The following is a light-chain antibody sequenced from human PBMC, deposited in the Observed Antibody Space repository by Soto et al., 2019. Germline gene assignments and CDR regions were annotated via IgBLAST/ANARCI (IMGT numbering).Light chain of an antibody. CDR3: SSYTTSNTRQIV. Sequence: QSVLTQPASVSGSPGQSITISCTGASSDVGGYNYVSWYQHHPGKALKLMIFDVSNRPSVVSNRFSGSKSGNTASLTISGLQPEDEADYYCSSYTTSNTRQIVFGTGTKVTVL. CDR2: DVS. J-gene: IGLJ1*01. V-gene: IGLV2-14*03. CDR1: SSDVGGYNY.